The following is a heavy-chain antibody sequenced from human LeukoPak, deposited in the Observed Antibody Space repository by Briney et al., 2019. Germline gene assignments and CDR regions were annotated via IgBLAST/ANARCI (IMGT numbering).Heavy chain of an antibody. D-gene: IGHD2-15*01. CDR2: INPNSGGT. J-gene: IGHJ4*02. V-gene: IGHV1-2*02. CDR1: GGTFSSYA. Sequence: ASVKVSCKASGGTFSSYAISWVRQAPGQGLEWMGWINPNSGGTNYAQKFQGRVTMTRDTSISTAYMELSRLRSDDTAVYYCARGRYCSGGSCYSGFDYWGQGTLVTVSS. CDR3: ARGRYCSGGSCYSGFDY.